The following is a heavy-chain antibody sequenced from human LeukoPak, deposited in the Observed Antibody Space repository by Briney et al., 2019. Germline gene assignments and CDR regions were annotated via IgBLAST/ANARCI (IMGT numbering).Heavy chain of an antibody. V-gene: IGHV4-39*07. CDR1: GGSISSSSYY. J-gene: IGHJ3*02. D-gene: IGHD1-26*01. CDR2: IYYSGST. CDR3: ARVGLDPQWVHDAFDI. Sequence: SETLSLTCTVSGGSISSSSYYWGWIRQPPGKGLEWIGSIYYSGSTYYNPSLKSRVTISVDTSKNPFSLKLSSVTAADTAVYYCARVGLDPQWVHDAFDIWGQGTMVTVSS.